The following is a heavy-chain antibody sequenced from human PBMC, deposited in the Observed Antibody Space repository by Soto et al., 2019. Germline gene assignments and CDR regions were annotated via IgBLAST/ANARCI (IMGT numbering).Heavy chain of an antibody. D-gene: IGHD5-12*01. CDR2: IWYDGSNK. CDR1: GFTFSSYG. V-gene: IGHV3-33*01. Sequence: GGSLRLSCAASGFTFSSYGMHWVRQAPGKGLEWVAVIWYDGSNKYYADSVKGRFTISRDNSKNTLYLQMNSLRAEDTAVYYCARTTTLYNSGYDCFDYWGQGTLVTVSS. J-gene: IGHJ4*02. CDR3: ARTTTLYNSGYDCFDY.